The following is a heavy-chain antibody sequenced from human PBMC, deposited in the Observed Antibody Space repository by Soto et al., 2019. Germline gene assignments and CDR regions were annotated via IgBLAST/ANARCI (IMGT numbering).Heavy chain of an antibody. Sequence: QVQLVQSGAEVKKPGSSVKVSCKASGGTFSSYAISWVRQAPGQGLEWMGGIIPIFGTANYAQKFQGRVTITAEQTTRTAYMGLSSLRIEEPAVYFWGGYWWCYYLVFWGQGTLVTVSS. CDR1: GGTFSSYA. CDR3: GGYWWCYYLVF. J-gene: IGHJ4*02. CDR2: IIPIFGTA. D-gene: IGHD2-8*02. V-gene: IGHV1-69*01.